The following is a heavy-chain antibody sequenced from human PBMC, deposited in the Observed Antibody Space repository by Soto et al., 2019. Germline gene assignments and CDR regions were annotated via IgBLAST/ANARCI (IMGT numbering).Heavy chain of an antibody. Sequence: QMQLVQSGPEVKKPGTSVKVSCKASGFTFTSSAVQWVRQARGQRLEWIGWIVVGSGNTNYAQKFQERVTITRDMSTSTAYMELSSLRSEDTAVYYCAAHVKPTGGGYDSSGYYAYWGQGTLVTVSS. CDR2: IVVGSGNT. D-gene: IGHD3-22*01. CDR1: GFTFTSSA. V-gene: IGHV1-58*01. J-gene: IGHJ4*02. CDR3: AAHVKPTGGGYDSSGYYAY.